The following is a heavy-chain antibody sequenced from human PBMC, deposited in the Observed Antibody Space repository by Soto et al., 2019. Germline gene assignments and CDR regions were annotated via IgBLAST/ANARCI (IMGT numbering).Heavy chain of an antibody. D-gene: IGHD3-10*01. CDR3: TTGLYGSGSYPDYYYYYGMDV. CDR2: IKSKTDGGTT. Sequence: PGGSLRLSCAASGFTFSNAWMSWVRQAPGKGLEWVGRIKSKTDGGTTDYAAPVKGRFTISRDDSKNTLYLQMNSLKTEDTAVYYCTTGLYGSGSYPDYYYYYGMDVWGQGTTVTVSS. J-gene: IGHJ6*02. V-gene: IGHV3-15*01. CDR1: GFTFSNAW.